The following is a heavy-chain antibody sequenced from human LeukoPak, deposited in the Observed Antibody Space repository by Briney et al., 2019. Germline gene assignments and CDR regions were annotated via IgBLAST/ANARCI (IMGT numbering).Heavy chain of an antibody. Sequence: SVKVSCKASGFTFTSSAMQWVRQARGQRLEWIGWIVVGSGNTNYAQKFQERVTITRDMSTGTAYMELSSLRSEDTAVYYCAAESFYSGYDRGPYFDYWGQGTLVTVSS. CDR1: GFTFTSSA. CDR3: AAESFYSGYDRGPYFDY. CDR2: IVVGSGNT. V-gene: IGHV1-58*02. D-gene: IGHD5-12*01. J-gene: IGHJ4*02.